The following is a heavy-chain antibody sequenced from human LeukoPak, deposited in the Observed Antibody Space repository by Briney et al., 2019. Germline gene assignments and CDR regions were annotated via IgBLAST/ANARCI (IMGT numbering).Heavy chain of an antibody. Sequence: PSETLSLTCTVSGXSISSGGYYWSWIRQHPGKGLEWIRYIYYSGSTYYNPSLKSRVTISVDTSQNQFSLRLSSVTAADTAVYYCAKGYSYGTGYNWFDPWGPGTLVTVSS. J-gene: IGHJ5*02. CDR2: IYYSGST. V-gene: IGHV4-31*03. CDR1: GXSISSGGYY. CDR3: AKGYSYGTGYNWFDP. D-gene: IGHD5-18*01.